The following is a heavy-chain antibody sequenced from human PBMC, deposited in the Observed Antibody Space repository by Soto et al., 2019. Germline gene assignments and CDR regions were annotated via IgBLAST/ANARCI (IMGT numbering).Heavy chain of an antibody. D-gene: IGHD3-16*01. V-gene: IGHV3-48*03. J-gene: IGHJ6*02. CDR1: GFTFSSYE. CDR3: ARSLSEVGYYYYGMDV. Sequence: PGGSLRLSCAASGFTFSSYEMNWVRQAPGKGLEWVSYITESGSIIYYADSVKGRFTMSRDNAKNSLHLQMNSLRAEDTAVYYCARSLSEVGYYYYGMDVWGQGTTVTVSS. CDR2: ITESGSII.